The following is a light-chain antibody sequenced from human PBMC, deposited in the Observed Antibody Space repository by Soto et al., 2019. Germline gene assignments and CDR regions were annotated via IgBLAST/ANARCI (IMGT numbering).Light chain of an antibody. Sequence: QSALTQPPSVSGSPGQSVAISCTGTSSDVGSSNGVSWYQQPPGTAPKLMIYDVSNRPSGVPDRFSGSKAGNTASLTISGLQAEDEADYYCSSYTTSSTYVFGTGTKLTVL. V-gene: IGLV2-18*02. CDR3: SSYTTSSTYV. CDR1: SSDVGSSNG. J-gene: IGLJ1*01. CDR2: DVS.